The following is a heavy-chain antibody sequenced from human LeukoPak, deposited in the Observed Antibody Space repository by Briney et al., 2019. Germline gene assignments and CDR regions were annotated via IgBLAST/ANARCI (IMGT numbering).Heavy chain of an antibody. D-gene: IGHD3-10*01. J-gene: IGHJ4*02. CDR1: GGSFSGYY. CDR3: ARRPMVRGVIDY. V-gene: IGHV4-34*01. CDR2: INHSGST. Sequence: SETLSLTCAVYGGSFSGYYWSWTRQPPGEGLEWIGEINHSGSTNYNPSLKSRVTISVDTSKNQFSLKLSSVTAADTAVYYCARRPMVRGVIDYWGQGTQVTVSS.